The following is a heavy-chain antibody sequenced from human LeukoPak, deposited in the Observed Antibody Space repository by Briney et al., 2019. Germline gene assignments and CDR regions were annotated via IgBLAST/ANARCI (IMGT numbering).Heavy chain of an antibody. J-gene: IGHJ4*02. V-gene: IGHV1-2*02. CDR3: ARGAYDSSGYHWHPHFDY. D-gene: IGHD3-22*01. CDR2: INPNSGGT. Sequence: EASVKVSCKASGYTFTGYYMHWVRQAPGQGLEWMGWINPNSGGTNYAQKFQGRVTMTRDTSISTAYMELSRLRSDDTAVYYCARGAYDSSGYHWHPHFDYWGQGTLVTVSS. CDR1: GYTFTGYY.